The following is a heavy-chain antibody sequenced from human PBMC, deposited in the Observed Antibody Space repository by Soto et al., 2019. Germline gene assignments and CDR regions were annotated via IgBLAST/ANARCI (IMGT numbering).Heavy chain of an antibody. Sequence: VQLVESGGGLVKPGGSLRLSCVASGFTFNDYYMSWIRQAPGKGLEWVSYISSSSGYTNYADSVKGRFTISGDNARNSLYLQMNSLRAEDTAVYYCARGGTTVTDFWGQGTLVTVSS. V-gene: IGHV3-11*06. CDR2: ISSSSGYT. J-gene: IGHJ4*02. CDR3: ARGGTTVTDF. CDR1: GFTFNDYY. D-gene: IGHD4-17*01.